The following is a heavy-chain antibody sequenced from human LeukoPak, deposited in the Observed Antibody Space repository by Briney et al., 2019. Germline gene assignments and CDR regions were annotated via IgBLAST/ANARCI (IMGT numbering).Heavy chain of an antibody. CDR3: ARDKGPYCSGGSCYQKAFDI. Sequence: ASVKVSCKVSGYTLTELSMHWVRQAPGKGLEWMGGFDPEDGETIYAQKFQGRVTMTEDTSTDTAYMELSSLRSEDTAVYYCARDKGPYCSGGSCYQKAFDIWGQGTMVTVSS. D-gene: IGHD2-15*01. J-gene: IGHJ3*02. V-gene: IGHV1-24*01. CDR1: GYTLTELS. CDR2: FDPEDGET.